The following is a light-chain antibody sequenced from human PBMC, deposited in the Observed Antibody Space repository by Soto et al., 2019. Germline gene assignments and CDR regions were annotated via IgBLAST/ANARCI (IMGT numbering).Light chain of an antibody. CDR3: QQSYSTPPA. V-gene: IGKV1-39*01. CDR2: AAS. J-gene: IGKJ5*01. Sequence: DIQMTQSPSSLSASVGDRVTITCRASQRINTYLYWYQQKPGKAPKLLISAASSLQSGVPSRFSGSGSGTEFTLTISSLQPEDFATYYCQQSYSTPPAFGQGTRLEIK. CDR1: QRINTY.